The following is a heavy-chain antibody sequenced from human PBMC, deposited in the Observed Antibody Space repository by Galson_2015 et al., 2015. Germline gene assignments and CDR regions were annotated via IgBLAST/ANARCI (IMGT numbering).Heavy chain of an antibody. Sequence: SLRLSCTASGFTFSTYAMTWVRQAPGKGLEWVALISGSGGGTYYADSVKGRFTISRDSSKSTVYLQMNSLRVEDTAVYHCAKRGAKTISWTKFFFESWGRGTLVTVSS. CDR2: ISGSGGGT. CDR1: GFTFSTYA. J-gene: IGHJ1*01. CDR3: AKRGAKTISWTKFFFES. V-gene: IGHV3-23*01. D-gene: IGHD3-3*01.